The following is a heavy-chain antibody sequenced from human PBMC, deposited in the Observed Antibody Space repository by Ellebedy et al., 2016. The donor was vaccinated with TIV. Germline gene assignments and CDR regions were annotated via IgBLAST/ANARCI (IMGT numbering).Heavy chain of an antibody. Sequence: MPSETLSLTCAVYGGSFSDFYWSWIRQTPGKGLEWIGEINHIGSNTYNPSINSRVTISLDTSKKQFSLKLSSVTAAGTAVYYCARDHYYDSSGYYHFDYWGQGTLVTVSS. D-gene: IGHD3-22*01. J-gene: IGHJ4*02. CDR1: GGSFSDFY. V-gene: IGHV4-34*01. CDR3: ARDHYYDSSGYYHFDY. CDR2: INHIGSN.